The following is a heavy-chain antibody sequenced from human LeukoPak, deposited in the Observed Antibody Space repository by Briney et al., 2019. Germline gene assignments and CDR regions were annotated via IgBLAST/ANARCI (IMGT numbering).Heavy chain of an antibody. Sequence: PSQTLSLTCTVSGGSVTSGGYFWTWIRQHPGKGLEWIGHIYYSGSTYYNPSLKSRVTISVDTSKNQLSLKLSSVTAADTAVYYCAREGNYFDPWGQGTLVTVSS. V-gene: IGHV4-31*03. J-gene: IGHJ5*02. CDR2: IYYSGST. D-gene: IGHD1-7*01. CDR3: AREGNYFDP. CDR1: GGSVTSGGYF.